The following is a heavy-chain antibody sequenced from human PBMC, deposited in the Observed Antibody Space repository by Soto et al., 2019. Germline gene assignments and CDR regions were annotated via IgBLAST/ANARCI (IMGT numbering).Heavy chain of an antibody. CDR2: VYRTGST. J-gene: IGHJ4*02. V-gene: IGHV4-4*02. CDR1: GGSIITSNW. CDR3: ARARATIAAAAIFDC. Sequence: QVQLQESGPGLVKPSGTLSLTCAVSGGSIITSNWWSWVRQPPGKGLEWIGEVYRTGSTNYNPSLESRVIVSVDKSKNQFSLKLTSVTAADTAVYYCARARATIAAAAIFDCWGQGTLVTVSS. D-gene: IGHD6-13*01.